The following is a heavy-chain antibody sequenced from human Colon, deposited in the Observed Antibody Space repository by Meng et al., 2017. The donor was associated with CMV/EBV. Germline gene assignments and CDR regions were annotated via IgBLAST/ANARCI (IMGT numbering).Heavy chain of an antibody. CDR1: GYVFDLYG. V-gene: IGHV1-18*01. D-gene: IGHD6-6*01. CDR3: ARVYEYSSSWGSDY. CDR2: ISADNRYT. J-gene: IGHJ4*02. Sequence: VQRVQSGGEGKKPEASVKVSCKPSGYVFDLYGISWVRQAPGQGLEWMGWISADNRYTSYAQKLEGRVTMTRDTSTSTAYMELRSLRSDDTAVYYCARVYEYSSSWGSDYWGQGTLVTVSS.